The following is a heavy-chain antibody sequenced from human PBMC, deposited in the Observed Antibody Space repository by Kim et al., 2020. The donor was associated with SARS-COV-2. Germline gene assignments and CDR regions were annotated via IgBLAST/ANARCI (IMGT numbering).Heavy chain of an antibody. J-gene: IGHJ6*02. CDR1: GFTFSSYG. Sequence: GGSLRLSCAASGFTFSSYGMNWVRQAPGKGLEWVAVIWFDGSSQFYADSVKGRFTISRDNAKNTLYLQMNSLRAEDTAVYYCAKVKLSGYSSAWFFMDVWGQGTTVTVSS. V-gene: IGHV3-33*06. CDR2: IWFDGSSQ. CDR3: AKVKLSGYSSAWFFMDV. D-gene: IGHD6-19*01.